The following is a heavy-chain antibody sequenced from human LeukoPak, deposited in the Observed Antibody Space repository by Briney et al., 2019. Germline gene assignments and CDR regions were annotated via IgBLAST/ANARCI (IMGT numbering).Heavy chain of an antibody. CDR3: ARDRGDGTVSYFDY. V-gene: IGHV1-2*06. CDR1: GHTITGYY. CDR2: INPNTGDT. J-gene: IGHJ4*02. D-gene: IGHD2-8*02. Sequence: ASVKVSCKASGHTITGYYMHWVRQAPGQGLEWMGRINPNTGDTNSARKFQGRITMTRDTSISTVYMELSRLRSDDTAVYYCARDRGDGTVSYFDYWGQGTLVTVSS.